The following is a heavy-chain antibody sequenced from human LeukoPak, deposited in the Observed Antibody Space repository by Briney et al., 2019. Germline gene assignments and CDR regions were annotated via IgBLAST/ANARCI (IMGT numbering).Heavy chain of an antibody. Sequence: PRGSLRLSCSASEFSFSNFWMSWVRQAPGKGPEWVASIKQDGSEKYYVDSVKGRFTISRDNAKNSLYLQMNSLRAEDTAVYYCARESPYDYVWGSYGVDYWGQGTLVTVSS. CDR1: EFSFSNFW. J-gene: IGHJ4*02. CDR3: ARESPYDYVWGSYGVDY. V-gene: IGHV3-7*01. D-gene: IGHD3-16*01. CDR2: IKQDGSEK.